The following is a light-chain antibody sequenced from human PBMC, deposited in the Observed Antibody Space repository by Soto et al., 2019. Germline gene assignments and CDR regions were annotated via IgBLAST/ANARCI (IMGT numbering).Light chain of an antibody. Sequence: EIVMTQSPASQSVSPGERVTLSCRASQSVSSNLAWYQQQPGQTPRLLIYDASTRVFGIPARFSGSGSGTDFTLTISRLETEDFAVFYCQQYGTSEIIFGQGTRLEIK. CDR2: DAS. V-gene: IGKV3-15*01. CDR1: QSVSSN. J-gene: IGKJ5*01. CDR3: QQYGTSEII.